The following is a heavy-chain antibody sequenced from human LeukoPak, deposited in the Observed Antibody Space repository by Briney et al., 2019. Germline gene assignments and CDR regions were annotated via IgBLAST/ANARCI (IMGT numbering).Heavy chain of an antibody. D-gene: IGHD6-13*01. CDR1: GYSFTSYW. J-gene: IGHJ4*02. Sequence: GESLKISCKGSGYSFTSYWIGWVRQMPGKGLEWMGIIYPGDSDTRYSPSFQGQVTISADKSISTAYLQWSSLKASDTAMYYCARRPFGSSWYVDPLGYFDYWGQGTLVTVSS. CDR2: IYPGDSDT. V-gene: IGHV5-51*01. CDR3: ARRPFGSSWYVDPLGYFDY.